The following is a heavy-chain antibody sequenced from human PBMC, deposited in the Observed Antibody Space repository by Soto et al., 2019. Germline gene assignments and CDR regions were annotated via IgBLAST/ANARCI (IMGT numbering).Heavy chain of an antibody. V-gene: IGHV3-48*01. CDR1: GFTFSTFT. J-gene: IGHJ3*01. CDR3: VRDKDYGFDL. CDR2: IGSTST. Sequence: DVQLVESGGALVQPGGSLRLSCAASGFTFSTFTLNWVRQAPGKGPEWVSHIGSTSTYADSVKGRFTISRDNGRNSLYLQMNSLRAEDTAVYYCVRDKDYGFDLWGQGTMVTVSS. D-gene: IGHD4-17*01.